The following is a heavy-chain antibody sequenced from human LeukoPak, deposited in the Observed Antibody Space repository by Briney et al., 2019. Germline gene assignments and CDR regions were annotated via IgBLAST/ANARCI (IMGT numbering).Heavy chain of an antibody. CDR2: ISSSSSYI. J-gene: IGHJ5*02. CDR3: ARDRAYYDFWSGYTNWFDP. D-gene: IGHD3-3*01. V-gene: IGHV3-21*01. CDR1: EFTFSTYG. Sequence: PGGSLRLSCVASEFTFSTYGMNWVRQAPGKGLEWVSSISSSSSYIYYADSVKGRFTISRDNAKNSLYLQMNSLRAEDTAVYYCARDRAYYDFWSGYTNWFDPWGQGTLVTVSS.